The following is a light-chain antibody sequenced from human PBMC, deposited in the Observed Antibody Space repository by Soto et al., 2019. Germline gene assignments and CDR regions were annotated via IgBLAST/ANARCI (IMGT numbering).Light chain of an antibody. Sequence: QAVVTQPPSASGTPGQRVTISCSGSSSNIGSNTVNWYQQLPGTAPKLLFYRNNQRPSGVPDRFSGSKSGTSASLAISGLQSEYEADYYCAAWDDRLDGPVFGGGTKLTVL. V-gene: IGLV1-44*01. CDR2: RNN. CDR3: AAWDDRLDGPV. J-gene: IGLJ2*01. CDR1: SSNIGSNT.